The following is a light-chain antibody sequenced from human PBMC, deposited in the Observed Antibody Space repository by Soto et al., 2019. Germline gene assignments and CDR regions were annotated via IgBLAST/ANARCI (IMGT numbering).Light chain of an antibody. CDR3: QQRSNWHT. Sequence: EIVLTQSPATLSLSPGERATLSCRASQSVSSYLAWYQQKPGQAPRLLIYDASNRATGIPARFSGSGSGTDFTLTISSLEPEDFEVYYCQQRSNWHTFGGGTKVDIK. CDR1: QSVSSY. CDR2: DAS. J-gene: IGKJ4*01. V-gene: IGKV3-11*01.